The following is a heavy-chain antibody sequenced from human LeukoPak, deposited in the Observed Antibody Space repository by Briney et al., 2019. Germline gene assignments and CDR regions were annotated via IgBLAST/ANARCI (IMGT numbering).Heavy chain of an antibody. CDR3: ATLLGYCSSTSCYAGGGYYGMDV. Sequence: SETLSLTCTVSGASLSSSSYYWGWIRQSPGKGLEWIGSLDYRGSTSYNPSLKSRVTISVDTSKNQFSLKLSSVTAADTAVYYCATLLGYCSSTSCYAGGGYYGMDVWGQGTTVTVSS. J-gene: IGHJ6*02. D-gene: IGHD2-2*01. CDR1: GASLSSSSYY. CDR2: LDYRGST. V-gene: IGHV4-39*07.